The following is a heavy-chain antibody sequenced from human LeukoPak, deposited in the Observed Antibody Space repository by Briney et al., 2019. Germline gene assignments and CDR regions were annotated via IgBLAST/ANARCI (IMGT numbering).Heavy chain of an antibody. V-gene: IGHV6-1*01. J-gene: IGHJ3*02. CDR1: GDSVSRNSAA. Sequence: SQTLSLTGAISGDSVSRNSAAWNWIRQSPSRGLEWLARANYRSKWYYDYAVSVKSRMSINTDTSKNQFTLQLNSVTPEDTAVYYCVGCSGGSCHSGAFEIWGQGTMVTVSS. CDR2: ANYRSKWYY. D-gene: IGHD2-15*01. CDR3: VGCSGGSCHSGAFEI.